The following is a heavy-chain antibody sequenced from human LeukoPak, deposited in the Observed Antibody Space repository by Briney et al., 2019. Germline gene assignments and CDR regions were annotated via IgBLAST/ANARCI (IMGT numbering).Heavy chain of an antibody. J-gene: IGHJ4*02. Sequence: PGGSLRLSCAASAFTFTTYTMNWVRQAPGKGLEWVSSISTGSSYIEYADSVKGRFTISRDNAKNSLYLQMNSLRAEDTAVYYCARGSAAGIFALDYWGQGTLVTVSS. CDR3: ARGSAAGIFALDY. CDR1: AFTFTTYT. D-gene: IGHD6-13*01. CDR2: ISTGSSYI. V-gene: IGHV3-21*01.